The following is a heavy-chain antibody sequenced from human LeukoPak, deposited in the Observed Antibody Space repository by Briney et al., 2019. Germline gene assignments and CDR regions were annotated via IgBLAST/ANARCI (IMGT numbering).Heavy chain of an antibody. CDR1: GGSISSHY. CDR2: IYYSGST. D-gene: IGHD3-22*01. CDR3: ARVLYYYDSSGYPPGAFDI. V-gene: IGHV4-59*11. Sequence: PSETLSLTCTVSGGSISSHYWSWIRQPPGKGLEWIGYIYYSGSTNYNPSLKSRVTISVDKSKNQFSLKLSSVTAADTAVYYCARVLYYYDSSGYPPGAFDIWGQGTMVTVSS. J-gene: IGHJ3*02.